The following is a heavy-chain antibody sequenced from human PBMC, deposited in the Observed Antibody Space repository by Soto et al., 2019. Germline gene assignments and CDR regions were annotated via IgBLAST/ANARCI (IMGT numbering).Heavy chain of an antibody. Sequence: SVKVSCKASGGTFSSYAISWVRQAPGQGLEWMGGIIPIFGTANYAQKFQGRVTITADESTSTAYMELSSLRSEDTAVYYCARAQAPTGRYYDSSGYYSTPHWFDPWGQGTMVPSPQ. CDR2: IIPIFGTA. CDR3: ARAQAPTGRYYDSSGYYSTPHWFDP. J-gene: IGHJ5*01. CDR1: GGTFSSYA. D-gene: IGHD3-22*01. V-gene: IGHV1-69*13.